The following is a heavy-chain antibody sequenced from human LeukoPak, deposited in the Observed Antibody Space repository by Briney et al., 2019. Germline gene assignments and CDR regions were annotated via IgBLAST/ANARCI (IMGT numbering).Heavy chain of an antibody. CDR2: ISSSGSTI. Sequence: GGSLRLSCAASGFTFSDYYMSWIRQAPGKGLEWVSYISSSGSTIYYADSVKVRFTISRDNAKNSLYLQMNSLRAEDTAVYYCARDPNYGSGSYYIGLDYMDVWGKGTTVTVSS. V-gene: IGHV3-11*04. CDR3: ARDPNYGSGSYYIGLDYMDV. J-gene: IGHJ6*03. D-gene: IGHD3-10*01. CDR1: GFTFSDYY.